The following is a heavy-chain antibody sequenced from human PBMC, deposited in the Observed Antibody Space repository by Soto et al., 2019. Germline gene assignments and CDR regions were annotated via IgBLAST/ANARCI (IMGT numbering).Heavy chain of an antibody. CDR1: GLTFRSYW. Sequence: EVQLVESGGGLVQPGESLRLSCAASGLTFRSYWMHWVRQAPGKGLVWVSRINTDGSVAMYVDSVKGRFTISRDNANNTLYLHMNSLRAEDTAVYYGVRDMQLVRLDSWGQGTLVPVSS. CDR3: VRDMQLVRLDS. V-gene: IGHV3-74*03. CDR2: INTDGSVA. J-gene: IGHJ4*02. D-gene: IGHD2-15*01.